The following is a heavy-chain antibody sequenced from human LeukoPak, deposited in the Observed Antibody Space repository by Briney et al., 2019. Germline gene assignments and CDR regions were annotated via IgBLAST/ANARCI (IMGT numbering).Heavy chain of an antibody. CDR3: ARENSGSYREFDY. J-gene: IGHJ4*02. V-gene: IGHV4-4*07. CDR1: GGSVSSYY. Sequence: SETLSLTCIVSGGSVSSYYWSWIRQPAGKGLEWIGRIYTSGSTNYNASLKSRVSMSVDTSKNQFSLKLSSVTAADTAVFYCARENSGSYREFDYWGQGTLVTVSS. D-gene: IGHD1-26*01. CDR2: IYTSGST.